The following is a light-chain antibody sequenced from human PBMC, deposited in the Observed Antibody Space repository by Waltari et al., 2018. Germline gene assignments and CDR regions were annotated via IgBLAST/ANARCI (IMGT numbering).Light chain of an antibody. CDR2: TNR. V-gene: IGLV1-47*01. CDR3: AAWDDRLSGYV. Sequence: QSVLTQPPSASGTPGQSVTLSCSGSNSNVESHYVYWSQQVPGTAPKLLIYTNRQRPSGVPDRFSGSKSGTSASLAISGLRSEDEADYYCAAWDDRLSGYVFGSGTSVTVL. CDR1: NSNVESHY. J-gene: IGLJ1*01.